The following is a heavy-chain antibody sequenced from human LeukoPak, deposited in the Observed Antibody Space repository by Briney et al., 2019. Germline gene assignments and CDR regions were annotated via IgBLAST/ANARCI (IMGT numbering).Heavy chain of an antibody. CDR1: GFTFSSYA. J-gene: IGHJ4*02. CDR3: AKDPGDGYSSHYFDY. V-gene: IGHV3-23*01. CDR2: ISGSGGST. D-gene: IGHD6-19*01. Sequence: GGSLRLSCAASGFTFSSYAMSWVRQAPGKGLEWVSAISGSGGSTYYADSVKGRFTISRDNSKNTLYLQMNSLRAEDTAVYYCAKDPGDGYSSHYFDYWGQGTLVTVSS.